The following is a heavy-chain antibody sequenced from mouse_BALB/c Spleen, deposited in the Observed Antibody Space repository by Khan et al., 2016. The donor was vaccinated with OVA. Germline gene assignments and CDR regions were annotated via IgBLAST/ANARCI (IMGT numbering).Heavy chain of an antibody. CDR3: TRSYDSYYFDY. CDR1: GYSFTTYW. V-gene: IGHV1-5*01. J-gene: IGHJ2*01. D-gene: IGHD2-4*01. CDR2: IYPGISDT. Sequence: EVQGVESGTVLARPGASVKMSCKASGYSFTTYWIHWITQRPGQGLEWIGAIYPGISDTRYNQKFKGKAKLTAVTSANTAYMELSSLINEDSAVYYCTRSYDSYYFDYWGQGTTLTVSS.